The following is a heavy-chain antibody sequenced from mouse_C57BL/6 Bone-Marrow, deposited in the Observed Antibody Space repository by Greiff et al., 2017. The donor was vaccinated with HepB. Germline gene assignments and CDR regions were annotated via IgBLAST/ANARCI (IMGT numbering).Heavy chain of an antibody. D-gene: IGHD1-1*01. CDR1: GYTFTDHT. CDR2: IYPRDGST. CDR3: ARSYYYGSSYRYFDV. Sequence: VQLQQSDAELVKPGASVKISCKASGYTFTDHTIHWMKQRPEQGLEWIGYIYPRDGSTKYNEKFKGKATLTADKSSSTAYMQLNSLTSEDSAVYFCARSYYYGSSYRYFDVWGTGTTVTVSS. J-gene: IGHJ1*03. V-gene: IGHV1-78*01.